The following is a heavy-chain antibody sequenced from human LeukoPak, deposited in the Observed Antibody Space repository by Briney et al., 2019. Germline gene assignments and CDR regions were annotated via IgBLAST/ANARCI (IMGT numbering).Heavy chain of an antibody. CDR3: ALVVPAADNFDY. D-gene: IGHD2-2*01. V-gene: IGHV1-18*01. J-gene: IGHJ4*02. Sequence: ASVKASCKASGYTFTSYGISWVRQAPGQGLEWMGWISAYNGNTNYAQKLQGRVTMTTDTSTSTAYMELRSLRSDDTAVYYCALVVPAADNFDYWGQGTLVTVSS. CDR2: ISAYNGNT. CDR1: GYTFTSYG.